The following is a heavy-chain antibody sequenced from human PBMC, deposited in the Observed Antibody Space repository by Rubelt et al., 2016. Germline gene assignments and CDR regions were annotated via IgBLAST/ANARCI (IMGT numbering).Heavy chain of an antibody. J-gene: IGHJ4*02. CDR2: SNPNRGGT. V-gene: IGHV1-2*02. CDR1: GYTFTGYY. CDR3: ARFAIGGHSSGYLFDY. D-gene: IGHD3-22*01. Sequence: QVQLVQPGAEVKKPGASVKVSCKASGYTFTGYYMHWVRKAPGQGLEWMGWSNPNRGGTNYAQMCQGRVTMTRDTSISTAYIELSRLRSDDTAVYYCARFAIGGHSSGYLFDYWGQGTLVTVSS.